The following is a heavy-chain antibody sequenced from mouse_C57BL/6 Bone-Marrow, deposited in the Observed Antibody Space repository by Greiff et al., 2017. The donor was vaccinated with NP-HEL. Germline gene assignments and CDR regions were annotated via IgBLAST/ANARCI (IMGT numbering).Heavy chain of an antibody. J-gene: IGHJ2*01. Sequence: VKQSCKASGYTFTSYWMDWVKQRPGQGLEWIGNIYPSDSETHYNQKFKDKATLTVDKSSSTAYMQLSSLTSEDSAVYYCARLEYYFDYWGQGTTLTVSS. CDR1: GYTFTSYW. CDR3: ARLEYYFDY. CDR2: IYPSDSET. V-gene: IGHV1-61*01.